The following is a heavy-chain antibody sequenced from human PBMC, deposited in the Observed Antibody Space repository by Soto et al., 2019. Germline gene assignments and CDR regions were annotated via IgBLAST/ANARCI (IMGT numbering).Heavy chain of an antibody. V-gene: IGHV3-74*01. J-gene: IGHJ6*02. CDR1: GFTFSSYW. Sequence: EVQLVESGGGVVQPGGSLRLSCAAAGFTFSSYWMHWVRQAPGKGLVWVSRINSDGSSTSYADSVKGRFTISRDNAKNTLYLQMHSLRAEDTAVYYCARGEYSSSSAYYYYGMDVWGQGTTVTVSS. D-gene: IGHD6-6*01. CDR2: INSDGSST. CDR3: ARGEYSSSSAYYYYGMDV.